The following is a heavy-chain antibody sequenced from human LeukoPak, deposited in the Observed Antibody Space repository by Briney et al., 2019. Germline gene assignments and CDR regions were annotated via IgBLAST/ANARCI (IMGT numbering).Heavy chain of an antibody. Sequence: TTSETLSLTCAVYGGSFSGYYWSWIRQPPGKGLAWIGEIDHNGSTNYNQSLKSRVTMSLDTSKNQFSLEMSSVTAADTAVYYCARGRRDRRNGYWYYYYMDVWGKGTTVTISS. CDR1: GGSFSGYY. V-gene: IGHV4-34*01. J-gene: IGHJ6*03. CDR3: ARGRRDRRNGYWYYYYMDV. CDR2: IDHNGST. D-gene: IGHD5-24*01.